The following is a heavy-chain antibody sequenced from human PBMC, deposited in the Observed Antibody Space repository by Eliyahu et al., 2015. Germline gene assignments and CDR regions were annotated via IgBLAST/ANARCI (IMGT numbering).Heavy chain of an antibody. CDR1: GGTFSPHA. CDR3: ARPSGDNSGISKPFDY. D-gene: IGHD6-19*01. Sequence: QVQLVQSGAEVKKPGSSVKVSCKASGGTFSPHAFSWVRQAPGQGLEWMGGITPLFGTATYAQKFQGRVTITADESTSTAYMGLSSLRSEDTAVYYCARPSGDNSGISKPFDYWGQGTLVTVSS. V-gene: IGHV1-69*01. CDR2: ITPLFGTA. J-gene: IGHJ4*02.